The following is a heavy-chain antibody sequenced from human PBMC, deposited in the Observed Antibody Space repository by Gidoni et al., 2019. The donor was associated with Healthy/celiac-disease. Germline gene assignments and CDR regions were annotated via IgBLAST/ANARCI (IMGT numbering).Heavy chain of an antibody. Sequence: QVQLAQSGAEVKKPGASVKVCCKVSGSTFTSYGIRWVRRAPVQGLEWRGWISAYKGDTNYAQKLQCRVTMTTDTSTSRAYMELRILSSDDTAVYYCARGGWLSGWFDPWGQGTLVTVSS. CDR1: GSTFTSYG. CDR3: ARGGWLSGWFDP. V-gene: IGHV1-18*01. J-gene: IGHJ5*02. D-gene: IGHD3-10*01. CDR2: ISAYKGDT.